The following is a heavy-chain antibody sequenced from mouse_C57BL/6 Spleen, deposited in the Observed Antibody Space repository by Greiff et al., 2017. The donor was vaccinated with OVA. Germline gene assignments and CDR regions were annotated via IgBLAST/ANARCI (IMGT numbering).Heavy chain of an antibody. V-gene: IGHV5-17*01. CDR2: ISSGSSTI. CDR1: GFTFSDYG. Sequence: EVQVVESGGGLVKPGGSLKLSCAASGFTFSDYGMHWVRQAPEKGLEWVAYISSGSSTIYYADTVKGRFTISRDNAKNTLFLQMTSLRSEDTAMYYCAGITAVPYWGKSTTLSVSS. CDR3: AGITAVPY. J-gene: IGHJ2*01. D-gene: IGHD1-1*01.